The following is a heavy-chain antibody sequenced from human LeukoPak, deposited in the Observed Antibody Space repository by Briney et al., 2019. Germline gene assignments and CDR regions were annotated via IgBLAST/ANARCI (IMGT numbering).Heavy chain of an antibody. CDR2: IYYSGTT. V-gene: IGHV4-39*01. D-gene: IGHD3-22*01. CDR3: ARQKDITMIVVVTPFDY. Sequence: SETLSLTCTVSGGSISSSSYYWGWIRQPPGKWLGWIGCIYYSGTTYYNPSLKSRVTISVVTSKNQFSLKLSSVTAADTAVYYCARQKDITMIVVVTPFDYWGQGTLVTVSS. CDR1: GGSISSSSYY. J-gene: IGHJ4*02.